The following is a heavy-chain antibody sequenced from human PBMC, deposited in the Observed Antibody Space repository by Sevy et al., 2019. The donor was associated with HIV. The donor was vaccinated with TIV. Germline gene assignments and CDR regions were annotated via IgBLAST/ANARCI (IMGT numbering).Heavy chain of an antibody. D-gene: IGHD6-19*01. CDR1: GGSFSSSSYY. J-gene: IGHJ4*02. CDR2: IYTSGST. V-gene: IGHV4-61*02. Sequence: SETLSLTCTVSGGSFSSSSYYWNWIRQPAGRGLGWIGRIYTSGSTNYNPSLKSRVTMSVDTSKNQFSLKLSSVTAADTAVYYCAGRIAVAAVDYWGQGNLVTVSS. CDR3: AGRIAVAAVDY.